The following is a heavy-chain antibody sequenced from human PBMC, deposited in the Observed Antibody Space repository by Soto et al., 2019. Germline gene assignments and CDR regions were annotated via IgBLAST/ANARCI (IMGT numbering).Heavy chain of an antibody. J-gene: IGHJ6*02. CDR1: GGSFSGYY. Sequence: QVQLQQWGAGLLKPSETLSLTCAVYGGSFSGYYWSWIRQPPGKGLEWIREINHSGSTNYNPSLKSRVTISVHTSKNQFSLNLSSVTAADTAVYYCARFWELPLSYGMDVWGQGTTVTVSS. V-gene: IGHV4-34*01. D-gene: IGHD1-26*01. CDR3: ARFWELPLSYGMDV. CDR2: INHSGST.